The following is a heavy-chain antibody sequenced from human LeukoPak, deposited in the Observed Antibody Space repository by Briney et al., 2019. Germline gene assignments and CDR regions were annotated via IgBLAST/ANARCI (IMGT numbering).Heavy chain of an antibody. CDR3: ARVEAYYYDSSGPIDY. D-gene: IGHD3-22*01. Sequence: ASVKVSCKASGYSFTSHYMHWVRQAPGQGLEWMGWINPNSGGTNYAQKFQGRVTMTRDASISTAYMELSRLRSDDTAVYYCARVEAYYYDSSGPIDYWGQGTLVTVSS. V-gene: IGHV1-2*02. CDR2: INPNSGGT. CDR1: GYSFTSHY. J-gene: IGHJ4*02.